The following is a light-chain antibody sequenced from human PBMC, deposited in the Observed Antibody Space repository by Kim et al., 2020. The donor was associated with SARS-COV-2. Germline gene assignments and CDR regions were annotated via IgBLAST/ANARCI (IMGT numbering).Light chain of an antibody. CDR2: DVS. CDR1: RSDVGDYNF. J-gene: IGLJ2*01. Sequence: QSALTQPRSESGSPGQSVTISCTGTRSDVGDYNFISWYQQHPGKAPKLMIYDVSERPSGVPDRFSGSKSGNTASLTVSGLQAEDEADYYCSSYATTVVFGGGTQLTVL. V-gene: IGLV2-11*01. CDR3: SSYATTVV.